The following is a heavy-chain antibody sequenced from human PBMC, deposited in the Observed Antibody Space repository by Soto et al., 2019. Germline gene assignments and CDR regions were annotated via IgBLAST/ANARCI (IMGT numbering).Heavy chain of an antibody. CDR3: AGEVYVSGHYYTGLSALDI. J-gene: IGHJ3*02. Sequence: QVQLEQSGAEVKKPGSSVKVSCKASGGTLSDHGVAWLRQAPGQGLEWMGGTIPVFNTAKYAQKFQGRVTVTSEKFTKIAYMELSSLLSDVRAFYCCAGEVYVSGHYYTGLSALDIWGLRTMVSVSS. V-gene: IGHV1-69*06. CDR1: GGTLSDHG. D-gene: IGHD3-16*01. CDR2: TIPVFNTA.